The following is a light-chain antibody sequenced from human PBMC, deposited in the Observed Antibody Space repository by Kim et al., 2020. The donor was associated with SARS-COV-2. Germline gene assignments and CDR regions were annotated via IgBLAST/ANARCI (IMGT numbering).Light chain of an antibody. CDR2: GNN. CDR3: QSYDSSLSTSV. CDR1: SSNIGAGYD. V-gene: IGLV1-40*01. J-gene: IGLJ2*01. Sequence: QSVLTQPPSVSGAPGQKVTMSCTGSSSNIGAGYDVHWYQQLPGTAPKLIMQGNNYRPSGVPDRFSGSKSGTSASLAVTGLQAEDEADYYCQSYDSSLSTSVFGGGTKLTVL.